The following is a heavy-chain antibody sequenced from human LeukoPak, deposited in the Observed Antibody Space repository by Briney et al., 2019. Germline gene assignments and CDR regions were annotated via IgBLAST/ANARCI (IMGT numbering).Heavy chain of an antibody. V-gene: IGHV3-23*01. CDR3: AKEGQQQRYHFDY. Sequence: GGSLRLSCAASGLTFSSYAMSWVHQAPGKGLEWVSAISGSGGSTYYADSVKGRFTISRDNSKNTLYLQINSLRAEDTAVYYCAKEGQQQRYHFDYWGQGTLVTVSS. J-gene: IGHJ4*02. D-gene: IGHD6-13*01. CDR1: GLTFSSYA. CDR2: ISGSGGST.